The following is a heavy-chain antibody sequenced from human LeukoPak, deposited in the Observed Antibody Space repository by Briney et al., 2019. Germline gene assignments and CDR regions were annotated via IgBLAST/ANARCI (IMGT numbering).Heavy chain of an antibody. J-gene: IGHJ4*02. V-gene: IGHV4-4*07. CDR2: IYTSGST. CDR3: ARGGAVAGAIDY. D-gene: IGHD6-19*01. Sequence: SETLSLTCTVSGGSISSYYWSWIRQPAGKGLEWIGRIYTSGSTNYNPSLKSRVTISVDKSKNQFSLKLSSVTAADTAVYYCARGGAVAGAIDYWGQGTLVTVSS. CDR1: GGSISSYY.